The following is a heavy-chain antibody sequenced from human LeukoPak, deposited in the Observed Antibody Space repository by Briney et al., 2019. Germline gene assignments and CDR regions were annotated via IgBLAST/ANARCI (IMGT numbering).Heavy chain of an antibody. D-gene: IGHD6-19*01. CDR1: GYTFTSYG. J-gene: IGHJ4*02. CDR2: ISAYNGNT. CDR3: ARDGIRQWLDHLGPRSPPGVDY. V-gene: IGHV1-18*01. Sequence: GASVNVSCKASGYTFTSYGISWVRQAPGQGLEWMGWISAYNGNTNYAQKLQGRVTMTTDTSTSTAYMELRSLRSDDTAVYYCARDGIRQWLDHLGPRSPPGVDYWGQGTLVTVSS.